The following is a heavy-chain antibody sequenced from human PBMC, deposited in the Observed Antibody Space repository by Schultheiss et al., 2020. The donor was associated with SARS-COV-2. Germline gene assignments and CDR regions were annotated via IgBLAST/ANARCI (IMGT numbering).Heavy chain of an antibody. CDR1: GGSISSGGYY. Sequence: SETLSLTCTVSGGSISSGGYYWSWIRQHPGKGLEWIGYIYYSGSTNYNPSLKSRVTISVDTSKNQFSLKLSSVTAADTAVYYCARGMGLDYDFWSGFNGAFDIWGQGTMVTVSS. D-gene: IGHD3-3*01. J-gene: IGHJ3*02. CDR3: ARGMGLDYDFWSGFNGAFDI. CDR2: IYYSGST. V-gene: IGHV4-61*08.